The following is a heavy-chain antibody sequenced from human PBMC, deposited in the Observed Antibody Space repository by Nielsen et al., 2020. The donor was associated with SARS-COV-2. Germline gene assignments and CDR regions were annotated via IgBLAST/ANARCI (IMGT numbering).Heavy chain of an antibody. Sequence: SVKVSCKASGGTFSSYAISWVRQAPGQGLEWMGGIIPIFGTANYAQKFQGRVAMTTDTSTSTAYMELGSLRSDDTAVYYCAGIDWLGYYYFAYWGQGTLVTVSS. V-gene: IGHV1-69*05. CDR3: AGIDWLGYYYFAY. CDR1: GGTFSSYA. CDR2: IIPIFGTA. J-gene: IGHJ4*02. D-gene: IGHD5-12*01.